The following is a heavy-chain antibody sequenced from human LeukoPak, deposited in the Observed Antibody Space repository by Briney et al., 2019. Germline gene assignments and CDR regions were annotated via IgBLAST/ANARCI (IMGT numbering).Heavy chain of an antibody. Sequence: GGSLRLSCAASGFTFSNYAMHWVRQAPGKGLEWVAVISYDGSNKYYADSVKGRFTISRDNSKNTLYLQMNSLRAEDTAVYYCARDRRGSGSYYNYNWFDPWGQGTLVTVSS. V-gene: IGHV3-30-3*01. CDR3: ARDRRGSGSYYNYNWFDP. D-gene: IGHD3-10*01. CDR2: ISYDGSNK. J-gene: IGHJ5*02. CDR1: GFTFSNYA.